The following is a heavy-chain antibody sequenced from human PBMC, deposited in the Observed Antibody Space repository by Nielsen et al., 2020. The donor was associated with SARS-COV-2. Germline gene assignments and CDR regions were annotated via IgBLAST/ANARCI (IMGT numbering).Heavy chain of an antibody. D-gene: IGHD3-10*01. CDR3: ARDFYYGSGSYYNHPDY. CDR2: IHPENGNT. J-gene: IGHJ4*02. Sequence: ASVKVSCKASGYTFIYYAVHWVRQAPGQRLEWMGWIHPENGNTKYSQKFQGRVTITRDTSASTAYMELSSLRSEDTAVYYCARDFYYGSGSYYNHPDYWGQGTLVTVSS. V-gene: IGHV1-3*01. CDR1: GYTFIYYA.